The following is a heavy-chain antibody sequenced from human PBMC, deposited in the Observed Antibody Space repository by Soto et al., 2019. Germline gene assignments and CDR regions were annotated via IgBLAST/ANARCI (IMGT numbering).Heavy chain of an antibody. J-gene: IGHJ4*01. D-gene: IGHD3-22*01. V-gene: IGHV3-23*01. CDR3: AKDRAYYDDSSGYYVYDY. Sequence: SRVRKTKRKRLEWLSAISGSGGSTYYADSVKGRFTISRDKSKNTLYLQMNSLRGEDTAVYYCAKDRAYYDDSSGYYVYDY. CDR2: ISGSGGST.